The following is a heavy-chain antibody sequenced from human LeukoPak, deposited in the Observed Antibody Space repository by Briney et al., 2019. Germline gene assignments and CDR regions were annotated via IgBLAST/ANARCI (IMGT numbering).Heavy chain of an antibody. J-gene: IGHJ4*02. CDR3: ATVRDDYQHGFDY. Sequence: GGSLRLSCADPGFTFSDYYMRWIRPAPGKGLEWVSYISSSSTYTNYAASVKGRFTISIDNAKNSLYLQMNSLSAEDTALYYCATVRDDYQHGFDYWGQGTLVTVSS. V-gene: IGHV3-11*06. CDR2: ISSSSTYT. CDR1: GFTFSDYY. D-gene: IGHD4-11*01.